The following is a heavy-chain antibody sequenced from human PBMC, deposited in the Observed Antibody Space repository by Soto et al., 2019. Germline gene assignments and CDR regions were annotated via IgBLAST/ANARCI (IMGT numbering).Heavy chain of an antibody. CDR2: ISYDGSNK. D-gene: IGHD3-3*01. CDR3: ARGTAEVDFLSGDNER. Sequence: GGSLRLSCAASGFTFSSYSMHWVRQAPGKGLEWVAVISYDGSNKYYADSVKGRFTISRDNSKNTLYLQMNSLRAEDTAVYYCARGTAEVDFLSGDNERWGQRT. V-gene: IGHV3-30-3*01. CDR1: GFTFSSYS. J-gene: IGHJ4*02.